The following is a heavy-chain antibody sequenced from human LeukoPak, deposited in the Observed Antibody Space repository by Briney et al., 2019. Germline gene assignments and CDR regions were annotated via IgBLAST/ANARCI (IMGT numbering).Heavy chain of an antibody. CDR3: ARAYDPGFYGMDV. J-gene: IGHJ6*02. V-gene: IGHV4-31*03. D-gene: IGHD3-3*01. Sequence: SQTLSLTCTVSGGSISSGGYYWSWIRQHPGKGLEWIGYIYYSGSTYYNPSLKSRVTISVDTSKNQFSLKLSSVTAADTAVYYCARAYDPGFYGMDVWGQGTTVTVSS. CDR2: IYYSGST. CDR1: GGSISSGGYY.